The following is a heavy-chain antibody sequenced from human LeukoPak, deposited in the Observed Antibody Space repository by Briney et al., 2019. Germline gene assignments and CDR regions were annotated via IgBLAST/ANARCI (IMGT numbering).Heavy chain of an antibody. V-gene: IGHV3-30*01. Sequence: PGRSLRLSCAASGFTFSSYAMHWVRKAPGKGLEWVAVISYDGSNKYYADYVKGRFTISRDNSNNTLYLQMNSLRAEDTAVYYCARDRPSIAAPSYMDVWGKGTTVTVSS. J-gene: IGHJ6*03. CDR2: ISYDGSNK. CDR1: GFTFSSYA. CDR3: ARDRPSIAAPSYMDV. D-gene: IGHD6-6*01.